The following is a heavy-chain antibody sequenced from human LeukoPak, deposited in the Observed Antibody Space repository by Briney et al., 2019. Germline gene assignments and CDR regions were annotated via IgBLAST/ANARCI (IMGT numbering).Heavy chain of an antibody. D-gene: IGHD3-16*01. Sequence: GGSLRLSCVVSGFTFSTMTINWVRQAPGKGLEWISSTSSSSSSIYYADSVEGRFTVSRDNAKNSLYLQLNSLRAEDTAVYYCARGDWDYYYYALDVWGKGTTVTVSS. V-gene: IGHV3-21*04. CDR1: GFTFSTMT. CDR2: TSSSSSSI. CDR3: ARGDWDYYYYALDV. J-gene: IGHJ6*04.